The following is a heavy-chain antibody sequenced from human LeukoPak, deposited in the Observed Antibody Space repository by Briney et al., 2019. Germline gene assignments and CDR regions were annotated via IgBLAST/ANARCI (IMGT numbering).Heavy chain of an antibody. CDR3: TRDVSSSYFDL. D-gene: IGHD6-19*01. V-gene: IGHV3-74*01. CDR2: IDRDGSST. Sequence: GGSLRLSCAASGFTFSSHWMHWVRQAPGKGLVWVSRIDRDGSSTTYADSVKGRFTISRDNSKNTLYLQMNSLRDEDTAVYYCTRDVSSSYFDLWGRGTQVIVSS. CDR1: GFTFSSHW. J-gene: IGHJ2*01.